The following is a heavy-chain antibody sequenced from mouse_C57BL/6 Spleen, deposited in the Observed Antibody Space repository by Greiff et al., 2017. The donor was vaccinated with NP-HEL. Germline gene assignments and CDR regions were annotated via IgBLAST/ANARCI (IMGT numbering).Heavy chain of an antibody. D-gene: IGHD2-4*01. CDR2: IRNKANNHAT. V-gene: IGHV6-6*01. CDR1: GFTFSDAW. Sequence: EVQVVESGGGLVQPGGSMKLSCAASGFTFSDAWMDWVRQSPEKGLEWVAEIRNKANNHATYYAESVKGRFTISRDDSKSSVYLQMNSLRAEDTGIYYCTRPYYDSDGFAYWGQGTLVTVSA. J-gene: IGHJ3*01. CDR3: TRPYYDSDGFAY.